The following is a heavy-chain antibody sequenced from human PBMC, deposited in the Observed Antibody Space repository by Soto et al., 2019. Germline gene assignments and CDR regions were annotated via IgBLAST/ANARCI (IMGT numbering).Heavy chain of an antibody. D-gene: IGHD2-2*01. CDR3: AKELVVVPAPTKYYFDY. Sequence: EVQLLESGGGLVQPGGSLRLSCAASGFTFSSYAMSWVRQAPGKGLEWVSAISGSGGSTYYADSVKGRFTISRDNSKNTLYLQMNSLRAEDTAVYHCAKELVVVPAPTKYYFDYWGQGTLVTVSS. V-gene: IGHV3-23*01. J-gene: IGHJ4*02. CDR1: GFTFSSYA. CDR2: ISGSGGST.